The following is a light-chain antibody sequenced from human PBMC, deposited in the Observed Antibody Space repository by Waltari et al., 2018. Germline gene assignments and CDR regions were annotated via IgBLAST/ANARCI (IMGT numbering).Light chain of an antibody. Sequence: EIVLTQSPGTLSLSPGERATLSCRASQSVSSSYLAWYQQKPGQAPRLLIYGASSRATGIPDRFSGSGSGTDFTLTISRLEPEDVAVDYCQQYGTSPPETFGQGTKVEIK. CDR2: GAS. CDR1: QSVSSSY. CDR3: QQYGTSPPET. J-gene: IGKJ1*01. V-gene: IGKV3-20*01.